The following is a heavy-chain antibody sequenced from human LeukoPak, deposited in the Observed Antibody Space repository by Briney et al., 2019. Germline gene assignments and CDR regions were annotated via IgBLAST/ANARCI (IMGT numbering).Heavy chain of an antibody. CDR3: ARDSQWLGLRDY. D-gene: IGHD6-19*01. Sequence: GGSLRLSCVASGFTFSSRDWMTWVRQAPGKGLEWVANIKQDGSEKNYVDSVKGRFTISRDNAKNSLYLQMNSLRAEDTAVYYCARDSQWLGLRDYWGQGTLVTVSS. CDR1: GFTFSSRDW. J-gene: IGHJ4*02. V-gene: IGHV3-7*01. CDR2: IKQDGSEK.